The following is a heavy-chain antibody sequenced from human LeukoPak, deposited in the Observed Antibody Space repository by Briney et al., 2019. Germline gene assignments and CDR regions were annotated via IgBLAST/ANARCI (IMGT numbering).Heavy chain of an antibody. Sequence: GGSLRPSCAASGFTFDDCGMSWVRQAPGKGLEWVSGINWNGGSTGYADSVKGRFTTSRDNAKNSLYLQMNSLRAEDTALYYCARVYYYDSSGYYYSGGVFDYWGQGTLVTVSS. CDR1: GFTFDDCG. D-gene: IGHD3-22*01. V-gene: IGHV3-20*04. J-gene: IGHJ4*02. CDR2: INWNGGST. CDR3: ARVYYYDSSGYYYSGGVFDY.